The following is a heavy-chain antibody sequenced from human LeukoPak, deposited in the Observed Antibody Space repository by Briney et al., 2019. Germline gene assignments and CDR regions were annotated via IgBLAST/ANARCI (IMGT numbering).Heavy chain of an antibody. CDR2: ISNNGDST. Sequence: GGSLRLSCAASGFTFSSYAMSWVRQAPGKGLEWVSAISNNGDSTYYADSVKGRFTISRDNSKNTLYLQMNSLRAEDTAVYYCAKPGRLNHDQWLLLPYFDYWGQGTLVTVSS. J-gene: IGHJ4*02. D-gene: IGHD3-22*01. CDR3: AKPGRLNHDQWLLLPYFDY. CDR1: GFTFSSYA. V-gene: IGHV3-23*01.